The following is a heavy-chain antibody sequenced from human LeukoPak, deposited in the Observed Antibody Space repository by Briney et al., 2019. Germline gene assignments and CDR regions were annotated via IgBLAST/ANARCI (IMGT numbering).Heavy chain of an antibody. CDR3: ARLTVTTPFDY. CDR1: GYTLTRFY. D-gene: IGHD4-17*01. CDR2: INASGGKT. J-gene: IGHJ4*02. V-gene: IGHV1-46*01. Sequence: ASVKVSCKASGYTLTRFYMHWVRQAPGEGVEWMGMINASGGKTTYAQKFQGRFTVTSDTSTNTVYMQLSSLRSEDTAVYYCARLTVTTPFDYWGQGTLVTVSS.